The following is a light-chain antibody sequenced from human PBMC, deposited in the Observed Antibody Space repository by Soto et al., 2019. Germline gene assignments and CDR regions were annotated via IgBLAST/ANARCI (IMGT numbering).Light chain of an antibody. Sequence: QTVLPQPPGATVSPGQLDTISYTGTKNDIGVYDMDSGYHHHPGKAPRLSIYTVVQRPSGVPDRFSGSKSGTPAFLTVSGLQAADEADYFCKSSAGSTTYVFGSGPKVTVL. CDR1: KNDIGVYDM. CDR3: KSSAGSTTYV. J-gene: IGLJ1*01. V-gene: IGLV2-8*01. CDR2: TVV.